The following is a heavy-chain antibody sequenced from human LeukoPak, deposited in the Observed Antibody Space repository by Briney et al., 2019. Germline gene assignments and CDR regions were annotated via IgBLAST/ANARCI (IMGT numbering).Heavy chain of an antibody. V-gene: IGHV3-23*01. Sequence: GGSLRLSCAASGFTFTSQGMAWVPQAPGKGLEWVSAITGSGDNTYYADSVKGRFTISRDNSKNTLYLQMNSLSAEDTAVYYCAKMQGFFDLWGRGTLVTVSS. CDR1: GFTFTSQG. CDR2: ITGSGDNT. J-gene: IGHJ2*01. CDR3: AKMQGFFDL.